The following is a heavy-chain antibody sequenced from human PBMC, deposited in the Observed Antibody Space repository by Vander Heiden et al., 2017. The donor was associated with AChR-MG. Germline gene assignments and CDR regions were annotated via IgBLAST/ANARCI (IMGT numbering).Heavy chain of an antibody. CDR1: GFSLSTYA. J-gene: IGHJ4*02. CDR2: ISGSGDKP. D-gene: IGHD6-19*01. Sequence: EVQLLESGGGLVQPAGSLRPSCAVSGFSLSTYAMSWVRQGPGKGLEWVSVISGSGDKPYYADSVKGRFTISRENSKNTVFLQMNSMRADDTAVYYCARDCGAVPGPVDYWGQGTLVTVSS. CDR3: ARDCGAVPGPVDY. V-gene: IGHV3-23*01.